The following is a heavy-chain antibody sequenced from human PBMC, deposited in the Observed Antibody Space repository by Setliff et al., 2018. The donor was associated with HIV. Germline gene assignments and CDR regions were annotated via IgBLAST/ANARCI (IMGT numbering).Heavy chain of an antibody. CDR3: ARGRVTLNGVAAGHHYMDV. Sequence: SETLSLTCTVSGGFIGTYYWSWIRQSPGKGLEWIGSVYYTGSTNYNPSLESRVTMSVDTSKNQFSLRLMSLTAADTTIYYCARGRVTLNGVAAGHHYMDVWGKGNTVTVS. J-gene: IGHJ6*03. CDR1: GGFIGTYY. D-gene: IGHD3-3*01. CDR2: VYYTGST. V-gene: IGHV4-59*13.